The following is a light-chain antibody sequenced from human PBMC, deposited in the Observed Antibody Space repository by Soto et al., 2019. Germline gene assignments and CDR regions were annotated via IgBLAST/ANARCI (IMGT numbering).Light chain of an antibody. CDR3: QQYNSYWT. CDR2: AAS. J-gene: IGKJ1*01. V-gene: IGKV1-5*01. Sequence: DIQMTQSPSTLSASVGDRVTITCRASQSISSWLAWYQQKPGKAPKLLIYAASSLESGVPSRFSGSGSGTEFTLTISSLQPDDFATYYSQQYNSYWTFGQGTKVEIK. CDR1: QSISSW.